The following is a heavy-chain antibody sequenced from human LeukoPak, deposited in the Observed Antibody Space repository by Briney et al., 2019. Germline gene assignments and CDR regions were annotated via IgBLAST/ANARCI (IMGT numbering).Heavy chain of an antibody. CDR3: ARLSRDAFDI. J-gene: IGHJ3*02. CDR2: IYYSGST. V-gene: IGHV4-59*01. Sequence: SETLSLTCTLSGGSISSYYWSWIRQPPGKGLEWIGYIYYSGSTNYNPSLKSRVTISVDTSKNQFSLKLSSVTAADTAVYYCARLSRDAFDIWGQGTMVTVSS. CDR1: GGSISSYY.